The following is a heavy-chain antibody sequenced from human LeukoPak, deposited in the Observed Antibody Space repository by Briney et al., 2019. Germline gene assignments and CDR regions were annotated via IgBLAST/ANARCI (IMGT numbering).Heavy chain of an antibody. D-gene: IGHD1-7*01. Sequence: GASVKVSCKASGYTFSSYGVTWVRQAPGQGLEWVGWTSASNGNTNYAQKLQGRVTMTTDTSTSTAYMELRSLRSDDTAVYYCARYPLYYISNWHYYFDYWGQGTLLTVSS. CDR2: TSASNGNT. V-gene: IGHV1-18*01. CDR3: ARYPLYYISNWHYYFDY. J-gene: IGHJ4*02. CDR1: GYTFSSYG.